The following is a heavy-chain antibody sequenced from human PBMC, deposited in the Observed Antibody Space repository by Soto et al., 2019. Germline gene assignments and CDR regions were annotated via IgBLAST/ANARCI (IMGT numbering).Heavy chain of an antibody. CDR1: GGSISSSSYY. D-gene: IGHD1-26*01. CDR3: ARQVGATRGDY. Sequence: QLQLQESGPGLVKPSETLSLTCTVSGGSISSSSYYWGWIRQPPGKGLEWIGSIYYSGSTYYNPSLKSRVTISVDTSKNQFSLKLSSVTAADTAVYYCARQVGATRGDYWGQGTLVTVSS. J-gene: IGHJ4*02. CDR2: IYYSGST. V-gene: IGHV4-39*01.